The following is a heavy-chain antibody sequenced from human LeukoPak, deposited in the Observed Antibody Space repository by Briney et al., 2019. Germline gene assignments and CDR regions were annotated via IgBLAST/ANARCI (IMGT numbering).Heavy chain of an antibody. V-gene: IGHV3-21*04. J-gene: IGHJ1*01. CDR2: ISSSSSYI. CDR1: GFSFSTYS. Sequence: PGGSLRLSCAASGFSFSTYSMNWVRQAPGKGLEWVSSISSSSSYIYYADSVKGRFTISRDNSKNTLYLQMNSLRAEDTAVYYCAKDVCSSTSCSGYFQHWGQGTLVTVSS. D-gene: IGHD2-2*01. CDR3: AKDVCSSTSCSGYFQH.